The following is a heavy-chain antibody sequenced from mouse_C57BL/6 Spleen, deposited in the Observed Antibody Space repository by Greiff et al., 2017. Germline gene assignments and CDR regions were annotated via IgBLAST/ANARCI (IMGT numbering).Heavy chain of an antibody. Sequence: VKLQQPGAELVRPGSSVKLSCKASGYTFTSYWMDWVKQRPGQGLEWIGNIYPSDSETHYNQKFKDKATLTVDKSSSTAYMQLSSLTSEDSAVYYCARRDYYGSREEAWFAYWGQGTLVTVSA. D-gene: IGHD1-1*01. CDR1: GYTFTSYW. V-gene: IGHV1-61*01. CDR2: IYPSDSET. J-gene: IGHJ3*01. CDR3: ARRDYYGSREEAWFAY.